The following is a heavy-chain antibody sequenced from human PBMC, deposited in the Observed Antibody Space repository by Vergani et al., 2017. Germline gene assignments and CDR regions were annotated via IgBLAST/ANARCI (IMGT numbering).Heavy chain of an antibody. CDR2: ISYDGTEK. D-gene: IGHD2-15*01. V-gene: IGHV3-30-3*01. CDR1: GFSFGDYA. CDR3: ARGGKGIIMVVPSTHL. Sequence: VQLVESGGGLVPPGRSLRLSCAASGFSFGDYAMTWVRQAPGKGLEWVGVISYDGTEKKYADSVNGRFTISRDNSKKMMSLQMNSLRVEDTAVYYCARGGKGIIMVVPSTHLWGQGTRVSVS. J-gene: IGHJ4*02.